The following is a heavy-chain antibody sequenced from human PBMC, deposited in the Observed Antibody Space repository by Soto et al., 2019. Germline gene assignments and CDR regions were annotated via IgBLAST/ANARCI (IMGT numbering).Heavy chain of an antibody. D-gene: IGHD2-8*02. J-gene: IGHJ4*02. CDR2: IYYSGST. V-gene: IGHV4-59*08. CDR1: GGSISSYY. CDR3: ARRYAGALDY. Sequence: SETLSLTCTVSGGSISSYYWSWIRQPPGKGLKWIGYIYYSGSTNYNPSLKSRVTISVDTSKNQFSLKLSSVTAADTAVYYCARRYAGALDYWGQGTLVTVSS.